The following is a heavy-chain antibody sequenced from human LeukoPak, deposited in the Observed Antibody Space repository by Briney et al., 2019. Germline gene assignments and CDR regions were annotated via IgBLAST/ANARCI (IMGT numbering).Heavy chain of an antibody. CDR2: IIPIFGTA. CDR1: GGTFSSYA. D-gene: IGHD6-6*01. J-gene: IGHJ6*03. CDR3: ASSSSEHYYYYMDV. Sequence: GASVKVSCKASGGTFSSYAISWVRQAPGQGLEWMGRIIPIFGTANYAQKFQGRVTITTDESTSTAYMELSSLRSEDTAVYYCASSSSEHYYYYMDVWGKGTTVTVSS. V-gene: IGHV1-69*05.